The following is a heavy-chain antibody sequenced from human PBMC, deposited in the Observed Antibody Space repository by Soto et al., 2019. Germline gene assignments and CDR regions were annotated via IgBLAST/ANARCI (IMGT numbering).Heavy chain of an antibody. Sequence: EVQLVESGGGLVQPGGSLRLSCVVSEFTVSTYWMSWVRQAPGKGLEWVANLEQDGGEINYLAAVRGRFTISRDNAKKSLYLEMNSLRAEDTAVYSCEGGSGWESESWGQGTLVTVSP. CDR3: EGGSGWESES. J-gene: IGHJ4*02. CDR2: LEQDGGEI. V-gene: IGHV3-7*05. D-gene: IGHD6-19*01. CDR1: EFTVSTYW.